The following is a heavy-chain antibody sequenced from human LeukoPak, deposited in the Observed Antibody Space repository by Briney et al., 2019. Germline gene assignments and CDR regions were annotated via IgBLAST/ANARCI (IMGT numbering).Heavy chain of an antibody. CDR1: GFTFSSYS. J-gene: IGHJ5*02. CDR2: ISSSSSTI. Sequence: GGSLRLSCAASGFTFSSYSMNWFRQAPGKGLEWVSYISSSSSTIYYADSVKGRFTISRDNAKNSLYLQMNSLRAEDTAVYYCARGGLLDWFDPWGQGTLVTVSS. CDR3: ARGGLLDWFDP. V-gene: IGHV3-48*04. D-gene: IGHD3-22*01.